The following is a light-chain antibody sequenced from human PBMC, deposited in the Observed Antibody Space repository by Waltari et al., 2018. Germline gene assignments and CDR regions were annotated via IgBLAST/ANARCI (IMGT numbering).Light chain of an antibody. V-gene: IGLV2-8*01. CDR2: EVS. Sequence: QSALTQPPSASGSPGQSVTISCTGTSSDVGGFDHVSWYQQHPAKVPRLMLCEVSKRPLGAPDRCSGSKAGNTASLSVSELQDEDEADYYCSSFAGSSQVLFGGGTKLTVL. CDR3: SSFAGSSQVL. J-gene: IGLJ2*01. CDR1: SSDVGGFDH.